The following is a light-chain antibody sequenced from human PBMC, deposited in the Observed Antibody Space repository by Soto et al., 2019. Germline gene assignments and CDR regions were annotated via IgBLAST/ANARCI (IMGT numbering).Light chain of an antibody. V-gene: IGLV2-14*01. J-gene: IGLJ2*01. CDR2: EVT. Sequence: QSVLTQPASVSASPGQSITISCTGSSSDVGGYNYVSWYQQHPGKAPKLMIYEVTNRPSGVSSRFSGSKSGNTASLSISGLQSEDEADHYCASFTSSSTWLFGGGTKVTVL. CDR1: SSDVGGYNY. CDR3: ASFTSSSTWL.